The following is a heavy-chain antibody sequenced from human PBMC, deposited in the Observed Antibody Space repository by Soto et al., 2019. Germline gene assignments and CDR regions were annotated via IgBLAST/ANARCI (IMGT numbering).Heavy chain of an antibody. V-gene: IGHV4-34*01. CDR2: INHSGST. D-gene: IGHD3-3*01. J-gene: IGHJ5*02. Sequence: SETLSLTCAVYGGSFSGYYWSWIRQPPGKGLEWIGEINHSGSTNYNPSLKSRVTISVDTSKNQFSLKLSSVTAADTAVYYCARGYRITIFGVVTPNWFDPWGQGTLVTVSS. CDR1: GGSFSGYY. CDR3: ARGYRITIFGVVTPNWFDP.